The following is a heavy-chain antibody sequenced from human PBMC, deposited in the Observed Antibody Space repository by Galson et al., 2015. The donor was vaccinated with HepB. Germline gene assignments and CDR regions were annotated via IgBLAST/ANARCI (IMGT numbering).Heavy chain of an antibody. D-gene: IGHD4-17*01. CDR3: ASYYGDYVGWFDP. CDR2: IIPIFGTA. V-gene: IGHV1-69*01. CDR1: GGTFSSYA. J-gene: IGHJ5*02. Sequence: SCKASGGTFSSYAISWVRQAPGQGPEWMGGIIPIFGTANYAQKFQGRVTITADESTSTAYMELSSLRSEDTAVYYCASYYGDYVGWFDPWGQGTLVTVSS.